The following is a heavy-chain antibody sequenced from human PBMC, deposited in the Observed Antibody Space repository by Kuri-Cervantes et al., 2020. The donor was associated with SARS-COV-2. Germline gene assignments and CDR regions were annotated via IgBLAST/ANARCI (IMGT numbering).Heavy chain of an antibody. Sequence: SWIRQHPGKALEWLALIDWDDDKYYSTSLKTRLTISKDTSKNQVVLTMTNMDPVDTATYYCARTPYYYDSSGYFDYWGQGTLVTVSS. J-gene: IGHJ4*02. CDR3: ARTPYYYDSSGYFDY. CDR2: IDWDDDK. D-gene: IGHD3-22*01. V-gene: IGHV2-70*01.